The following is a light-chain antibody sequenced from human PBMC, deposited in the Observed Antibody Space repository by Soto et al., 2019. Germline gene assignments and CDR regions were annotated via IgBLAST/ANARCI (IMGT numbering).Light chain of an antibody. CDR3: QQANSFPLLT. V-gene: IGKV1-12*01. CDR1: QGISNW. Sequence: DIQMTQSPSTVSASVGDRVTITCRASQGISNWVAWYQQKPGKAPKLLIYSASSLQSGVPSRFSGSGFGTDFTLTISSLQPEDFATYYCQQANSFPLLTFGGGTKVEIK. J-gene: IGKJ4*01. CDR2: SAS.